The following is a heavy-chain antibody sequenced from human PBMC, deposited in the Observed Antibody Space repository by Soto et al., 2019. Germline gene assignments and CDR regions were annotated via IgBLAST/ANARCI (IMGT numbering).Heavy chain of an antibody. D-gene: IGHD3-3*01. Sequence: PSETLSLTCNVSGGSISDFYWSWIRQSPGKRLEWIGYLYYTGSTNYNPALKSRVTISLDTSKNQFSLKVRSVTAADTAVYYCVRGGGYDVRSSQVPSLDVWGQGTTVTVSS. V-gene: IGHV4-59*01. CDR1: GGSISDFY. CDR3: VRGGGYDVRSSQVPSLDV. CDR2: LYYTGST. J-gene: IGHJ6*02.